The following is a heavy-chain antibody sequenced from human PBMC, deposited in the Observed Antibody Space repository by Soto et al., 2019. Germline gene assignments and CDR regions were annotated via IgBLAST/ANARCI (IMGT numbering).Heavy chain of an antibody. D-gene: IGHD1-26*01. CDR2: IYHSGST. J-gene: IGHJ6*02. CDR1: GGSISSYH. Sequence: SETLSLTCTVSGGSISSYHWSWIRQSPGKGLEWIGYIYHSGSTNYNPSLKSRVTISVDTSKNQFSLKLSSVTAADTAVYYCARQGGSYHYYYGMDVWGQGTTVTVS. CDR3: ARQGGSYHYYYGMDV. V-gene: IGHV4-59*08.